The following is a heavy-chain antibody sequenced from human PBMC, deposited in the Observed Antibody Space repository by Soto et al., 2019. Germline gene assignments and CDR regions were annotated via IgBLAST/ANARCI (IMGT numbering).Heavy chain of an antibody. J-gene: IGHJ4*02. CDR3: ARGRDIVLVPAALDFDY. D-gene: IGHD2-2*01. CDR2: IIPIFGTA. V-gene: IGHV1-69*12. CDR1: GGTFSSYA. Sequence: QVQLVQSGAEVKKPGSSVKVSCKASGGTFSSYAISWVRQAPGQGLEWMGGIIPIFGTANYAQKFQGRVTITADGYLSTXYMERSSLRSEDTAVYYCARGRDIVLVPAALDFDYWGQGTLVTVSS.